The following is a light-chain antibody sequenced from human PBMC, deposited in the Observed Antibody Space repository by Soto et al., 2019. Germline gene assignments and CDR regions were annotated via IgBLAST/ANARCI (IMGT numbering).Light chain of an antibody. J-gene: IGKJ1*01. CDR1: QTVNTF. CDR2: GAS. V-gene: IGKV3-15*01. CDR3: QQYSNWPET. Sequence: ETVMTQSPATLSASPGERATLSCRASQTVNTFLAWYQQKPGQAPRLLIYGASTRASGVPARFSGSGSGTEFTLTISSLQFEDFAVYYCQQYSNWPETFGQGTKVDIK.